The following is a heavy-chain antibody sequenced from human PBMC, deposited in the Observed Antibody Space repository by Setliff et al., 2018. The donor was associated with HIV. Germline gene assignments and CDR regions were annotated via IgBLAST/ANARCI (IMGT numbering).Heavy chain of an antibody. CDR2: FYYSGST. D-gene: IGHD4-17*01. CDR3: AAKKSGDYPFN. Sequence: PSETLSLTCGVSGYSISSDYCWGWIRQPPGKGLEWIGSFYYSGSTYYNPSLKSRVTISLDTSKNQFSLKVGSVTAADTAVYYCAAKKSGDYPFNWGQGTQVTVSS. V-gene: IGHV4-38-2*01. J-gene: IGHJ4*02. CDR1: GYSISSDYC.